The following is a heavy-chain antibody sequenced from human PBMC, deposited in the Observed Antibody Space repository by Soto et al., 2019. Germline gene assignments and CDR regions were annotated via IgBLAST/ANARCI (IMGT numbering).Heavy chain of an antibody. CDR1: GYTFTSYA. CDR3: ARDFSLVVRAPGY. V-gene: IGHV1-3*01. CDR2: INAGNSDT. Sequence: ASVKVYCKASGYTFTSYAIHWVRQAPGQRLEWMGWINAGNSDTKYSQKFQGRVTITSDTSASTAYMELSSLKSEDTAVYYCARDFSLVVRAPGYWDQGPLGTVSS. J-gene: IGHJ4*02. D-gene: IGHD2-2*01.